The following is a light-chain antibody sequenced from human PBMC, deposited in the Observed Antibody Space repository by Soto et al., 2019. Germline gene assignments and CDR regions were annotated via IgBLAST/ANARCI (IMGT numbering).Light chain of an antibody. Sequence: DIQMTQSPFSVSASVGDRVTLTCRASQRIRDWVARYQQKPGKAPNLLIRDASILEGGVPSRFSGSGSGSEFTLTISSLQPDDSATYFCQHYDSYSPWMFGQGTKVDIK. CDR1: QRIRDW. J-gene: IGKJ1*01. V-gene: IGKV1-5*01. CDR2: DAS. CDR3: QHYDSYSPWM.